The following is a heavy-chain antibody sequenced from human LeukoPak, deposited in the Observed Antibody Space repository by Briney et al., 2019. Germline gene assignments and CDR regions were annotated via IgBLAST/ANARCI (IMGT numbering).Heavy chain of an antibody. CDR3: ARDRGWADLD. Sequence: GGSLRLSCAASGFTFSSNWMAWVRQAPGKGLEWVANINVDGSEKYCVDSVKGRFTISRDNAKDSLNLQMNSLRVGDTAVYYCARDRGWADLDWGQGTLVTVSS. D-gene: IGHD3-10*01. V-gene: IGHV3-7*01. CDR2: INVDGSEK. J-gene: IGHJ4*02. CDR1: GFTFSSNW.